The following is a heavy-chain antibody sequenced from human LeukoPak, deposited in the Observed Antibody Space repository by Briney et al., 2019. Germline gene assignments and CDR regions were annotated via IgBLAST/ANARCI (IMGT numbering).Heavy chain of an antibody. CDR2: IYSSGNT. D-gene: IGHD3-16*01. CDR3: ARAGDEVPTYFDY. Sequence: PSETLSLTCSFSGDSISTYYWSWIRQSPGKGLEWIGHIYSSGNTDYNSSLKSRVTISVDTSKSQFSLRLSSVTATDTAVYYCARAGDEVPTYFDYWGQGTLVTVSS. CDR1: GDSISTYY. J-gene: IGHJ4*02. V-gene: IGHV4-59*01.